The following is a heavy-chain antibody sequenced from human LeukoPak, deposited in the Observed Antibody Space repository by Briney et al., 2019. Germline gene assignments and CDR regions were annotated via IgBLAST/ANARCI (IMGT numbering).Heavy chain of an antibody. D-gene: IGHD3-22*01. J-gene: IGHJ3*02. Sequence: GESLKISCKGSGYSFTSYWIGWVRQMPGKGLEWMGIIYPGDYDTRYSPSFQGQGTISADKPISTAYLQWSSLKASDTAMYYCARLCHDSSGFYYDAFDIWGQGTMVTVSS. V-gene: IGHV5-51*01. CDR2: IYPGDYDT. CDR3: ARLCHDSSGFYYDAFDI. CDR1: GYSFTSYW.